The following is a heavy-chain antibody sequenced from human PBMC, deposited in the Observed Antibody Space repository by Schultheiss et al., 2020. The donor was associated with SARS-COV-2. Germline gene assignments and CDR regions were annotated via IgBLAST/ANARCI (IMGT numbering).Heavy chain of an antibody. V-gene: IGHV4-39*01. D-gene: IGHD3-10*01. Sequence: SETLSLTCAVYGGSISSSSYYWGWIRQPPGKGLEWIGSIYYSGSTYYNPSLKSRVTISVDTSKNQFSLKLSSVTAADTAVYYCARFGPFDYWGQGTLVTVSS. CDR1: GGSISSSSYY. J-gene: IGHJ4*02. CDR3: ARFGPFDY. CDR2: IYYSGST.